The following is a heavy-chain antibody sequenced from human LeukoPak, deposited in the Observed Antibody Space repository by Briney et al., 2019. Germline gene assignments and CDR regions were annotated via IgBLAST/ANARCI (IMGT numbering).Heavy chain of an antibody. CDR2: IYTSGST. D-gene: IGHD3-10*01. Sequence: SETLSLTCTVSGGSISSYYWSWIRQPVGKGLEWIGRIYTSGSTNYNPSLKSRVTMSVDTSKNQFSLKLSSVTAADTAVYYCARDPEPTNYNYYYYYYMDVWGKGTTVTVSS. V-gene: IGHV4-4*07. CDR3: ARDPEPTNYNYYYYYYMDV. J-gene: IGHJ6*03. CDR1: GGSISSYY.